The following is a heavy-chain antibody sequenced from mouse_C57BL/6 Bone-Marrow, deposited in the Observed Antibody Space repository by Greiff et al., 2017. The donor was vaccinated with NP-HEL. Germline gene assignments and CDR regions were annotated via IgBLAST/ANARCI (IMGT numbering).Heavy chain of an antibody. CDR3: TRVGYYGSSYWFAY. D-gene: IGHD1-1*01. CDR1: GFTFSSYA. CDR2: ISSGGDYI. Sequence: EVKLMESGEGLVKPGGSLKLSCAASGFTFSSYAMSWVRQTPEKRLEWVAYISSGGDYIYYADTVKGRFTISRDNARNTLYLQMSSLKSEDTAMYYCTRVGYYGSSYWFAYWGQGTLVTVSA. V-gene: IGHV5-9-1*02. J-gene: IGHJ3*01.